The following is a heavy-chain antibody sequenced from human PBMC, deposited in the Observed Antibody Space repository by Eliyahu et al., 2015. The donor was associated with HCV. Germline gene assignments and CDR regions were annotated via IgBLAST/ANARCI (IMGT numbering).Heavy chain of an antibody. CDR2: IKQDGIQK. CDR1: GFTFSGHW. CDR3: VRDPDPLPGVAFDI. Sequence: EVQLVESGGGLVQPGGSLRLSCAASGFTFSGHWMNWVRQAPGKGLEWVANIKQDGIQKYYVDSVKGRFTIARDNAKNSLYLQMNSLRAEDTAVYYCVRDPDPLPGVAFDIWGQGTMVTVSS. V-gene: IGHV3-7*01. D-gene: IGHD7-27*01. J-gene: IGHJ3*02.